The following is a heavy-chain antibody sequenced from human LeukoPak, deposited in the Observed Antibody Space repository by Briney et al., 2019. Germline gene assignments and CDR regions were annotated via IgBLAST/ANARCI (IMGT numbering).Heavy chain of an antibody. Sequence: GGSLRLSCAASGFTFGSYAMSWVCQAPGKGLEWVSAISGSGGSTYYADSVKGRFTISRDNSKNTLYLQMNSLRAEDTAVYYCAKRAWQNRYGSGIDIWGQGTMVTVSS. V-gene: IGHV3-23*01. J-gene: IGHJ3*02. D-gene: IGHD3-10*01. CDR1: GFTFGSYA. CDR3: AKRAWQNRYGSGIDI. CDR2: ISGSGGST.